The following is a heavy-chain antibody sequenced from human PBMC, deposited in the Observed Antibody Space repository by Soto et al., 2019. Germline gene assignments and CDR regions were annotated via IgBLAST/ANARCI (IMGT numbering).Heavy chain of an antibody. CDR3: ARGRRITIFGVVMIDAFDI. CDR2: LYYTETT. V-gene: IGHV4-59*01. Sequence: SETLSLTCSVSGGSISTYYWSWIRQPPGKGLEWIGYLYYTETTNYNPSLMSRVTMSVDTSKNQFSLKLNSVTAADAAVYYCARGRRITIFGVVMIDAFDIWGQGTMVTV. D-gene: IGHD3-3*01. CDR1: GGSISTYY. J-gene: IGHJ3*02.